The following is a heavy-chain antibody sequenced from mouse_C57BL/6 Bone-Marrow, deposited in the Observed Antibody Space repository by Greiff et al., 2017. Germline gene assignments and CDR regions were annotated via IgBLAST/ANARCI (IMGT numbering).Heavy chain of an antibody. Sequence: QVQLKQPGAELVKPGASVKLSCKASGYTFTSYWMHWVKQRPGRGLEWIGRIDPNSGGTKYNEKFKSKATLTVDKPSSTAYMQLSSLTSEDSAVYYCARVSFPPFAYWGQGTLVTVSA. CDR3: ARVSFPPFAY. CDR1: GYTFTSYW. V-gene: IGHV1-72*01. CDR2: IDPNSGGT. D-gene: IGHD3-1*01. J-gene: IGHJ3*01.